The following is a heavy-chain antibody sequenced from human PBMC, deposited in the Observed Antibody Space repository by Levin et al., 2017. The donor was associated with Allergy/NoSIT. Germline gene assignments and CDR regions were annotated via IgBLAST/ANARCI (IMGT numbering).Heavy chain of an antibody. J-gene: IGHJ5*02. CDR2: IYYSGST. D-gene: IGHD1-1*01. V-gene: IGHV4-39*02. CDR1: GGSISSRSHY. CDR3: STRVDLDRNWFDP. Sequence: SETLSLTCTVSGGSISSRSHYWGWIRQPPGKGLEWIGSIYYSGSTYYNPSLKSRVTMSVDTSKNHFSLKLSSVTAADTAVYYCSTRVDLDRNWFDPWGQGTLVTVSS.